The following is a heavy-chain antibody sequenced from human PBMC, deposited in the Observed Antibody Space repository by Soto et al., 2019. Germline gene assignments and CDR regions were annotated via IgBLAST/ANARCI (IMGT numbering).Heavy chain of an antibody. CDR2: IYWDDDK. J-gene: IGHJ4*02. Sequence: SGPTLVNPTQTLTLTCTFSGFSLSTSGVGVGWIRQPPGKALEWLALIYWDDDKRYSPSLKSRLTITKDTSKNQVVLTMTNMDPVDTATYYCAHRRDGYAKIDQKTYYFDYWGQGTLVTVSS. CDR3: AHRRDGYAKIDQKTYYFDY. V-gene: IGHV2-5*02. D-gene: IGHD5-12*01. CDR1: GFSLSTSGVG.